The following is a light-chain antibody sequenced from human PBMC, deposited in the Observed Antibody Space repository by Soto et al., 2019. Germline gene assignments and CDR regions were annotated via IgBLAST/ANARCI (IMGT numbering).Light chain of an antibody. CDR3: QQYYVAPVT. CDR2: WAS. V-gene: IGKV4-1*01. J-gene: IGKJ1*01. CDR1: QNVLYSSNNKNY. Sequence: DIVMTQSPDSLAVSLGERATINCKSSQNVLYSSNNKNYLAWYQQKPGQPPKLLIYWASTRESGVPDRFSGSGSGTDFTLTISSLQAEDVAVYYCQQYYVAPVTFGQGTEVEIK.